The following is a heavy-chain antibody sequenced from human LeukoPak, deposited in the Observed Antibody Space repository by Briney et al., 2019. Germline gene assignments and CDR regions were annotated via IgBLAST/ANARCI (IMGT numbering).Heavy chain of an antibody. CDR1: GGTFSSYA. D-gene: IGHD2-2*01. V-gene: IGHV1-69*06. CDR3: ARVRIGYQMLRRFDAFDI. J-gene: IGHJ3*02. CDR2: IIPIFGTA. Sequence: SVKVSCKASGGTFSSYAISWVRQAPGQGLEWMGGIIPIFGTANYAQKFQGRVTITADKSTSTAYMELSSLRSEDTAVYYCARVRIGYQMLRRFDAFDIWGQGTMVTVSS.